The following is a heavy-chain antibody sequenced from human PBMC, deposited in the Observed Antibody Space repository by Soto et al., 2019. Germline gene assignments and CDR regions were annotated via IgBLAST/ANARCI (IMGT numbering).Heavy chain of an antibody. CDR1: GGTFSSYA. Sequence: SVKVSCKASGGTFSSYAISWVRQAPGQGLEWMGGIIPIFGTANYAQKFQGRVTITADKSTSTAYMELSSLRSEDTAVYYCARAGYCSSTSCAYYFDYWGQGTLVTVSS. V-gene: IGHV1-69*06. J-gene: IGHJ4*02. CDR3: ARAGYCSSTSCAYYFDY. D-gene: IGHD2-2*01. CDR2: IIPIFGTA.